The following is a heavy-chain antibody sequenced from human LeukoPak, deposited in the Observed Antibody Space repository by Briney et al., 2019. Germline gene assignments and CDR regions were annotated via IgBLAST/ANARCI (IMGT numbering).Heavy chain of an antibody. J-gene: IGHJ4*02. V-gene: IGHV3-73*01. D-gene: IGHD3-22*01. Sequence: GGSLRLSCAVSGFTFSASAIHWVRQASGKGLEWVGRIRTKSNNYATTYGASVKGRFTISRDDSKNTASLHMSSVKTEDTAMYFCTSYDNAGNYYYNYWGRGILVTVSS. CDR1: GFTFSASA. CDR3: TSYDNAGNYYYNY. CDR2: IRTKSNNYAT.